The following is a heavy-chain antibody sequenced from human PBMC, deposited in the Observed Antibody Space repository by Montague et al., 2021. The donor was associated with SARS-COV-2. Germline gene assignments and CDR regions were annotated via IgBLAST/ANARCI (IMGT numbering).Heavy chain of an antibody. CDR1: GFTFSSYA. CDR3: AKGIVVVPAAVTFDY. D-gene: IGHD2-2*01. CDR2: ISGSGGST. V-gene: IGHV3-23*01. J-gene: IGHJ4*02. Sequence: SLRLSCAASGFTFSSYAMSWVRQAPGKGLEWVSAISGSGGSTYYADSVKGRFTISRDNSKNMLYLQTNSLRAEDTAVYYCAKGIVVVPAAVTFDYWGQGTLVTVSS.